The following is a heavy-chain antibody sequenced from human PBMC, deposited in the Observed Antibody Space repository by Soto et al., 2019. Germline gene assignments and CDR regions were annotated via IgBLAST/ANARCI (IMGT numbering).Heavy chain of an antibody. Sequence: EVQLVESGGGLVKPGGSLRLSCAASGFTFSNAWMSWVRQAPGKGLEWVGRIKSKTDGGTTDYAAPVKGRFTISRDDSKNTLYLQMNSLKTEDTAVYYCSTDVDSTAWDLWYFDLWGRGTLVTVSS. J-gene: IGHJ2*01. D-gene: IGHD3-22*01. CDR1: GFTFSNAW. V-gene: IGHV3-15*01. CDR2: IKSKTDGGTT. CDR3: STDVDSTAWDLWYFDL.